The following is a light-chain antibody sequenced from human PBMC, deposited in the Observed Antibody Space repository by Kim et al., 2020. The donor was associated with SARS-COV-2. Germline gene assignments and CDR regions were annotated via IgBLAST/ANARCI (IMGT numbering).Light chain of an antibody. Sequence: EIVLTQSPGTLSLSPGERAYLSCRASQSVTSSYLAWYQQKPGQAPRLLFYGASSRATGIPDRFSGSGSGTDFTLTISRLEPEDFALYYCQVGFTVGPGTKVDIK. CDR3: QVGFT. CDR2: GAS. CDR1: QSVTSSY. V-gene: IGKV3-20*01. J-gene: IGKJ3*01.